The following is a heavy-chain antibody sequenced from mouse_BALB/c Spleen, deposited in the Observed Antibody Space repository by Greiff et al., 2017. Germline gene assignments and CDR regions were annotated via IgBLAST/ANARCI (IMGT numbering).Heavy chain of an antibody. J-gene: IGHJ1*01. Sequence: QLKQSGPGLVQPSQSLSITCTVSGFSLTSYGVHWVRQSPGKGLEWLGVIWSGGSTDYNAAFISRLSISKDNSKSQVFFKMNSLQANDTAIYYCARDYEGYWYFDVWGAGTTVTVSS. CDR1: GFSLTSYG. CDR3: ARDYEGYWYFDV. D-gene: IGHD2-4*01. CDR2: IWSGGST. V-gene: IGHV2-2*02.